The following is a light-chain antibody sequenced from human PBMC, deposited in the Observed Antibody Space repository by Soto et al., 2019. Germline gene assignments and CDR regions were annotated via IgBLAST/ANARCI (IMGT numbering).Light chain of an antibody. Sequence: DIQMTQSPSSLSASVGDSVAITCRASQNIGTYLNWYQQKPGKAPQVLIYAASSLQTGVPSRFSGRGSGTDFTLTITTLQPEESATYYCQQSYSHLLFTFGPGTKVEIK. CDR3: QQSYSHLLFT. V-gene: IGKV1-39*01. CDR1: QNIGTY. J-gene: IGKJ3*01. CDR2: AAS.